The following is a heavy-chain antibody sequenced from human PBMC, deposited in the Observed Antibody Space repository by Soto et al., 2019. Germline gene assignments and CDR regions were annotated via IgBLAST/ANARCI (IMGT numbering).Heavy chain of an antibody. CDR3: ARASTHPDYYYYGMDV. Sequence: SETLSLTCTVSGDSITSNSYFWAWIRQPPGKGLEWIGSIYYSGTTYYNPSLKSRVTISVDRSKNQFSLKLSSVTAAHTAVYYCARASTHPDYYYYGMDVWGQGTTVTVSS. CDR1: GDSITSNSYF. CDR2: IYYSGTT. V-gene: IGHV4-39*01. J-gene: IGHJ6*02.